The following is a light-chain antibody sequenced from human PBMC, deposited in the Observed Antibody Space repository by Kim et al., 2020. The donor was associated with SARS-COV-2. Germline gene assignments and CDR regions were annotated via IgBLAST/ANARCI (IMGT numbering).Light chain of an antibody. Sequence: ASVGDSVTITCRASQGISSYLTWYQKKPGQAPKVLIYAASTLQSGVPSRFSGSASGTDFTLTISSLQPEDFATYSCQQQSSYPLTFGGGTKVDIK. CDR3: QQQSSYPLT. V-gene: IGKV1-9*01. J-gene: IGKJ4*01. CDR2: AAS. CDR1: QGISSY.